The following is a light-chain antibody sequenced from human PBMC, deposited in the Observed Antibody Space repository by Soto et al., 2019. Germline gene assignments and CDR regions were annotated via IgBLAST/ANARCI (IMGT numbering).Light chain of an antibody. V-gene: IGLV2-14*01. Sequence: QSALTQPASVSGSPGQSITISCAGSNSDIGDYNYVSWYQQYPGKVPKVIIYEVTNRPSGVSSRFSGSKSANTASLTISGLQAEDEADYYCSSYTSRSTVIFGGGTKVTVL. CDR1: NSDIGDYNY. J-gene: IGLJ2*01. CDR3: SSYTSRSTVI. CDR2: EVT.